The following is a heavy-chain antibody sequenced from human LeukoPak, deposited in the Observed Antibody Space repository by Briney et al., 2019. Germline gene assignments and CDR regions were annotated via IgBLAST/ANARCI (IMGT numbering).Heavy chain of an antibody. J-gene: IGHJ5*02. CDR3: AKSPLYSSSWLSWFDP. D-gene: IGHD6-13*01. V-gene: IGHV3-30*18. CDR1: GFTFSSYG. CDR2: ISYDGSNK. Sequence: PGGSLRLSCAASGFTFSSYGMHWVRQAPGKGLEWVAVISYDGSNKYYADSVKGRFTISRDNSKNTLYLQMNSLRAEDTAVYYCAKSPLYSSSWLSWFDPWGQGTLVTVSS.